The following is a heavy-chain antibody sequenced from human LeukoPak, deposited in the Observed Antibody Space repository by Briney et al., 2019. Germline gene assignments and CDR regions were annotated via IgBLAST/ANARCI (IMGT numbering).Heavy chain of an antibody. V-gene: IGHV4-4*07. Sequence: PSETLSLTCTVSGGSISSYYWSWIRQPAGKGLEWIGRIYSTGSTNYNPSLKSRVTMSVDMSKNQFSLKLNSVTAADTAVYYCARVMTTVNVFDIWGQGTLVTVSS. D-gene: IGHD4-17*01. CDR3: ARVMTTVNVFDI. CDR1: GGSISSYY. J-gene: IGHJ3*02. CDR2: IYSTGST.